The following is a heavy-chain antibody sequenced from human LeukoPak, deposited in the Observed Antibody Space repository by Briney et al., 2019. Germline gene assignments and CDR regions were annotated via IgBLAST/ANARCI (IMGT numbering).Heavy chain of an antibody. CDR1: GYTFTSYG. J-gene: IGHJ6*03. V-gene: IGHV1-18*01. Sequence: ASVKVSCKASGYTFTSYGISWVRQAPGQGLEWMGWISAYNGNTNYAQKLQGRVTMTTDTSTSTAYMELRSLRSDDTAVYYCARADYGDYHYYYYMDVWGKGTTVTVSS. CDR3: ARADYGDYHYYYYMDV. D-gene: IGHD4-17*01. CDR2: ISAYNGNT.